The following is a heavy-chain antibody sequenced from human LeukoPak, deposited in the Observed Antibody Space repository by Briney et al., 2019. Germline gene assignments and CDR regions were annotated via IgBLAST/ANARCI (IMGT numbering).Heavy chain of an antibody. V-gene: IGHV3-33*01. Sequence: PGRSLRLSCAASGFTFSNYDMHWVRQAPGKGLEWVALIWYDGSNEYYADSVKGRFTISRDNSKNTLYLQMNSLRAEGTAVYYCARDQSHYTAPGDYWGQGTLVTVSS. CDR2: IWYDGSNE. CDR3: ARDQSHYTAPGDY. D-gene: IGHD3-10*01. J-gene: IGHJ4*02. CDR1: GFTFSNYD.